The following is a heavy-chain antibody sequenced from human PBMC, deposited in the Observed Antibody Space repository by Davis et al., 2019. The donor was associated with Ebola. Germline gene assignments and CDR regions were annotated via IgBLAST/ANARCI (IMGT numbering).Heavy chain of an antibody. J-gene: IGHJ5*02. V-gene: IGHV1-2*02. CDR3: ARDSVPCSGGSCNGGFDP. Sequence: AASVKVSCKASGYTFTGYYMHWLRQAPGQGLAWMGWINPNSGGTNYAQKFQGRVTMTRDTSISTAYMELSRLRSDDTAVYYCARDSVPCSGGSCNGGFDPWGQGTLVTVSS. CDR2: INPNSGGT. CDR1: GYTFTGYY. D-gene: IGHD2-15*01.